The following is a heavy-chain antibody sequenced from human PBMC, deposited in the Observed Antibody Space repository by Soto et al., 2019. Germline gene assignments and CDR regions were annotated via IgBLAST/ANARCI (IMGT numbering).Heavy chain of an antibody. CDR3: EIGGGDYNYLVF. V-gene: IGHV3-74*01. Sequence: EVQLVESGGGLVQPGGSLRLSCAASGFLFNTYWMFWVRQAPRKGLLWVSRIKSDGSSTNYADSVKGRFTISRGNAKKTLYLQMLGLRAEETAVYYCEIGGGDYNYLVFWGQGSMVTVS. D-gene: IGHD3-9*01. CDR1: GFLFNTYW. J-gene: IGHJ4*02. CDR2: IKSDGSST.